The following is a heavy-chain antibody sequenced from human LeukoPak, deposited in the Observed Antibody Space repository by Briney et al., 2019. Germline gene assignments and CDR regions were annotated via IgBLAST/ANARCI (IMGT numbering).Heavy chain of an antibody. CDR2: VNPTSGGT. Sequence: GASVTVSCQASGYTFTGYYMHWLRQAPGQGLAWMGWVNPTSGGTNYAQKFQGRVTMTRGTSISTAYMELSRLRSDDSAVYYCARECLTWDGDSADYYYCMDVWGQGTTVTVSS. J-gene: IGHJ6*02. CDR3: ARECLTWDGDSADYYYCMDV. CDR1: GYTFTGYY. V-gene: IGHV1-2*02. D-gene: IGHD4-17*01.